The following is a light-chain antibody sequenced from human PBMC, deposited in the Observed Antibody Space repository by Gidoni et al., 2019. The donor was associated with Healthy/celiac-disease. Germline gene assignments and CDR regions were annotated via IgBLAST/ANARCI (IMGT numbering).Light chain of an antibody. V-gene: IGKV1-6*01. CDR2: AAS. CDR3: LKDYNYPLT. Sequence: AIQMTQSPSSLSAAVGDRVTITCRASQGIRNDLGWYQQKPGKAPKLLIYAASSLQSGVPSRFSGSGSGTDFTLTISSLQPEDFATCYCLKDYNYPLTFGGGTKVEIK. CDR1: QGIRND. J-gene: IGKJ4*01.